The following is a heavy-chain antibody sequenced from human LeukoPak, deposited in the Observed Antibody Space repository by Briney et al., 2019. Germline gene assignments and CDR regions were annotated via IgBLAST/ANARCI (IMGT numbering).Heavy chain of an antibody. V-gene: IGHV4-59*01. D-gene: IGHD6-13*01. Sequence: SETLSLTCTVSGDSLSSYYWSCIRQPPGKGLEWIGYIYHSGSTNYNPSLKSRVTISADTSKDQFSLKLASVTAADTAVYYCATGYSSTWYYFDYWGQGTLVTVSS. CDR2: IYHSGST. CDR3: ATGYSSTWYYFDY. J-gene: IGHJ4*02. CDR1: GDSLSSYY.